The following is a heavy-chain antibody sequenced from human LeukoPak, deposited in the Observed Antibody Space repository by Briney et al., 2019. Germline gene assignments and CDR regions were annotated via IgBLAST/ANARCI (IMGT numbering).Heavy chain of an antibody. D-gene: IGHD6-19*01. Sequence: PSETLSLTCAVYGESFSGYYWSCIRQPPGKGLEWIGEIKHSGSTKYNPSLKSRVTISVDQSKNQFSLKLSSVTAADTAVYYCARSSGYYYYYYMDVWGKGTTVTISS. CDR1: GESFSGYY. CDR2: IKHSGST. CDR3: ARSSGYYYYYYMDV. J-gene: IGHJ6*03. V-gene: IGHV4-34*01.